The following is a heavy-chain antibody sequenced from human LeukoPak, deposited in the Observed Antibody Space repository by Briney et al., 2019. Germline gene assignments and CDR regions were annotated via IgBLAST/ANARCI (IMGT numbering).Heavy chain of an antibody. CDR1: GFTFSSYW. V-gene: IGHV3-7*04. D-gene: IGHD6-13*01. CDR3: ARIGAGSSRDY. Sequence: PGGSLRLSCAASGFTFSSYWMSWVRQAPGKGLERVANIKQDGSEKYYVDSVKGRFTISRDNAKNSLYLQMNSLRAEDTAVYYCARIGAGSSRDYWGQGTLVTVSS. CDR2: IKQDGSEK. J-gene: IGHJ4*02.